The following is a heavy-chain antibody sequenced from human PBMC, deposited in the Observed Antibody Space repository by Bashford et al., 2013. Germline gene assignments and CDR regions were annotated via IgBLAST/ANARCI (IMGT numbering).Heavy chain of an antibody. D-gene: IGHD6-13*01. CDR1: GFSLGRHS. CDR2: ISSDSQTI. V-gene: IGHV3-48*01. Sequence: GGSLRLSCVASGFSLGRHSMNWVRQAPGKGLEWIAYISSDSQTIHYADSSKGRFTISRDNSKNTLDLQMNSLRAEDTAVYYCAKVGGWTSNWDTYFDYWGQGTVVTVSS. CDR3: AKVGGWTSNWDTYFDY. J-gene: IGHJ4*02.